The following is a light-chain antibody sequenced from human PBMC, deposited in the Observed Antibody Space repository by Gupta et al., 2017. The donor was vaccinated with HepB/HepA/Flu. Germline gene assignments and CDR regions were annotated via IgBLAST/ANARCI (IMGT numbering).Light chain of an antibody. CDR1: QSVLYSSNNKNY. CDR2: WAS. CDR3: QQDYNTPVT. J-gene: IGKJ4*01. Sequence: DIVMTQSPDSLAVSLGERATINCKSSQSVLYSSNNKNYLAWYQQKPGQPPKLLIYWASTRESGVPDRFSGSGSGTDFTLTISSLQAEDVAVYYCQQDYNTPVTFGGGTKVEIK. V-gene: IGKV4-1*01.